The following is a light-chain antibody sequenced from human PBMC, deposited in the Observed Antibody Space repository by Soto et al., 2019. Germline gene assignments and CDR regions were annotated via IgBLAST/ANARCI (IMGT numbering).Light chain of an antibody. Sequence: QSALTQPASVSGPPGQSITISCTGTSSDDGAYNYVSWYQHHPGKAPRLVIYDVTNRPSGISDRFSGSKSGNTDSLTISGLLAEDEADYYCTSYTSISTYVFGTGTKLTVL. CDR1: SSDDGAYNY. CDR3: TSYTSISTYV. J-gene: IGLJ1*01. CDR2: DVT. V-gene: IGLV2-14*01.